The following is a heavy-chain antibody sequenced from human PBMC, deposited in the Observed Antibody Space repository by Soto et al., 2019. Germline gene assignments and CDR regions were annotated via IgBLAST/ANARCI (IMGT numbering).Heavy chain of an antibody. Sequence: GGSLILSCAASGFTFSSYGMHWVRQAPGKGLEWVAVISYDGSNKYYADSVKCRFTISRDNSKNTLYLQMNSLRAGDTAVYSCAKESRIKLWLMRDYYYGMDVWRQGTTVTVSS. CDR2: ISYDGSNK. CDR3: AKESRIKLWLMRDYYYGMDV. CDR1: GFTFSSYG. V-gene: IGHV3-30*18. D-gene: IGHD5-18*01. J-gene: IGHJ6*02.